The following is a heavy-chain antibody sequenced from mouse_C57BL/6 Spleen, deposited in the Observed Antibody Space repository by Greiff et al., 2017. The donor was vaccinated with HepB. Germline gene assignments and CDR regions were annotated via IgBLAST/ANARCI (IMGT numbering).Heavy chain of an antibody. Sequence: VHVKQSGAELVKPGASVKLSCTASGFNIKDYYMHWVKQRTEQGLEWIGRIDPEDGETKYAPKFQGKATITADTSSNTAYLQLSSLTSEDTAVYYCASPSTVVATMDYWGQGTSVTVSS. CDR1: GFNIKDYY. D-gene: IGHD1-1*01. CDR3: ASPSTVVATMDY. V-gene: IGHV14-2*01. J-gene: IGHJ4*01. CDR2: IDPEDGET.